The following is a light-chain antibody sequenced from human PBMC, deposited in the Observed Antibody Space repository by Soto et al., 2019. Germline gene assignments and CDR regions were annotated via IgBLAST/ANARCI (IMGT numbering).Light chain of an antibody. Sequence: EIVMTQSPATLSVSPLERATLSCRASQSVSSNLAWYQQKPGQAPRLLMYGASTRATGIPARFSGSGSGTEFTLTISSLQSADFAVYFCQQYNNWARTFGQGTKVDIK. CDR3: QQYNNWART. J-gene: IGKJ1*01. CDR1: QSVSSN. V-gene: IGKV3-15*01. CDR2: GAS.